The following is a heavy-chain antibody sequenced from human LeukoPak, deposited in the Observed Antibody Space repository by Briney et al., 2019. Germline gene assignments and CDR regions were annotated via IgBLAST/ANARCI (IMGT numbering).Heavy chain of an antibody. Sequence: GGSLRLSCAASGFTFSSYAMSWARQAPGKGLKWVSAISGSGGSTYYADSVKGRFTISRDNSKNTLYLQMNSLRAEDTAVYYCAKDYEGVRGVRIDYWGQGTLVTVSS. CDR1: GFTFSSYA. D-gene: IGHD3-10*01. CDR2: ISGSGGST. J-gene: IGHJ4*02. CDR3: AKDYEGVRGVRIDY. V-gene: IGHV3-23*01.